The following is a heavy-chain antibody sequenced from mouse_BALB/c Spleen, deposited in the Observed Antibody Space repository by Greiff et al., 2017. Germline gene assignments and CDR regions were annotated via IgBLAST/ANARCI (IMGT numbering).Heavy chain of an antibody. Sequence: QVQLQQSGPELVKPGASVKISCKASGYAFSSSWMNWVKQRPGQGLEWIGRIYPGDGDTNYNGKFKGKATLTADKSSSTAYMQLSSLTSVDSAVYFCERAGTITTVVPFAYWGQGTLVTVSA. CDR3: ERAGTITTVVPFAY. CDR1: GYAFSSSW. D-gene: IGHD1-1*01. V-gene: IGHV1-82*01. CDR2: IYPGDGDT. J-gene: IGHJ3*01.